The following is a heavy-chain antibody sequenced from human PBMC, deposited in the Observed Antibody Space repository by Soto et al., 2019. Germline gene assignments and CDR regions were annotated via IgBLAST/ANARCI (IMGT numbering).Heavy chain of an antibody. CDR2: INPNSGGT. Sequence: QVQLVQSVAEVKKPGASVKVSCKASGYTFTGYNLHWVRQAHGQELEWMGWINPNSGGTNYATKVQGRVNLTSGTSISTDYMEMNRLRSDDTAVYYCAREYSSDDVWGQGTTVTVSS. CDR1: GYTFTGYN. J-gene: IGHJ6*02. V-gene: IGHV1-2*02. CDR3: AREYSSDDV. D-gene: IGHD6-13*01.